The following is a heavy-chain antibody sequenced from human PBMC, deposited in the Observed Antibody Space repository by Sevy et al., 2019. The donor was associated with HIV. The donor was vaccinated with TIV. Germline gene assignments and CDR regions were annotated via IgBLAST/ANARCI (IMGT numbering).Heavy chain of an antibody. CDR3: AREGCTKPHDY. D-gene: IGHD2-8*01. CDR1: GFTFSKYS. Sequence: GSLRLSCSASGFTFSKYSLSWVRQPPGKGLEWVSTLSFGCGEINYADSVKGRFTISRDNSKSSVYLQMNNLRPEDTAVYYCAREGCTKPHDYWGQGTLVTVSS. J-gene: IGHJ4*02. CDR2: LSFGCGEI. V-gene: IGHV3-23*01.